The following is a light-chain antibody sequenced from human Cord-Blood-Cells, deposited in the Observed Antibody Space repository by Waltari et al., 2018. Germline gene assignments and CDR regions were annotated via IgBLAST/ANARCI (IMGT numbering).Light chain of an antibody. J-gene: IGLJ2*01. Sequence: QSALTQPASVSGSPGPSITISCTGTSRDVGGYNLVSWYQQHPGKAPKLMIYEVSKRPSGVSNRFSGSKSGNTASLTISGLQAEDEADYYCCSYAGSSTLVFGGGTKLTVL. CDR3: CSYAGSSTLV. V-gene: IGLV2-23*02. CDR2: EVS. CDR1: SRDVGGYNL.